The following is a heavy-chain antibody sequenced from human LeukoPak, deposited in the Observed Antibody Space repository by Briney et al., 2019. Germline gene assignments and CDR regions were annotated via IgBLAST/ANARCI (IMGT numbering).Heavy chain of an antibody. CDR1: GYTFTGYY. CDR2: INPNSGGT. Sequence: ASVEVSCKASGYTFTGYYMYWVRQAPGQGLEWMGWINPNSGGTNYAQKFQGRVTMTRDTSISTAYMELSRLRSDDTAVYYCARDLYIAARRKYYFDYWGQGTLVTVSS. CDR3: ARDLYIAARRKYYFDY. J-gene: IGHJ4*02. V-gene: IGHV1-2*02. D-gene: IGHD6-6*01.